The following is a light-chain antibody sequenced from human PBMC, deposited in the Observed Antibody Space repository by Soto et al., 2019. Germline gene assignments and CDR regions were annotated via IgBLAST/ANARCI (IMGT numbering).Light chain of an antibody. CDR3: QQSSSSPIN. J-gene: IGKJ5*01. V-gene: IGKV3-20*01. Sequence: EIVMTQSPGTLSVAPGERTTLSCRASQSVRSNLAWYQQKPGQAPRLLMYGASTRATGIPDRFSGSGSGTDFTLTISRLEAEDFAVYYCQQSSSSPINFGQGTRLEIK. CDR1: QSVRSN. CDR2: GAS.